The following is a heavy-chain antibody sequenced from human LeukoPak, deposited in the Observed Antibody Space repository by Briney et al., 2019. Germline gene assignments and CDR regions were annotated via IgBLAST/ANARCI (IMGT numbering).Heavy chain of an antibody. CDR3: ARTRMVRGVIIEFDY. Sequence: KRGESLKISCKGSGYSFTSYWIGWVRQMPGKGLEWMGIIYPGDSDTRYSPSLQGQVTISADKSISTAYLQWSSLKASDTAMYYCARTRMVRGVIIEFDYWGQGTLVTVSS. D-gene: IGHD3-10*01. V-gene: IGHV5-51*01. CDR2: IYPGDSDT. CDR1: GYSFTSYW. J-gene: IGHJ4*02.